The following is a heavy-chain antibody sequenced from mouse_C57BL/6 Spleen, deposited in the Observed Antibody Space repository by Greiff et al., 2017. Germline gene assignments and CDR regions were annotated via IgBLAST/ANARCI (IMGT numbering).Heavy chain of an antibody. V-gene: IGHV1-4*01. CDR2: INPSSGYT. Sequence: QVQLKQSGAELARPGASVKMSCKASGYTFTSYTMHWVKQRPGQGLEWIGYINPSSGYTKYNQKFKDKATLTADKSSSTAYMQLSSLTSEDSAVYYCARMIYYGYDDAMDYWGQGTSVTVSS. CDR1: GYTFTSYT. D-gene: IGHD2-2*01. CDR3: ARMIYYGYDDAMDY. J-gene: IGHJ4*01.